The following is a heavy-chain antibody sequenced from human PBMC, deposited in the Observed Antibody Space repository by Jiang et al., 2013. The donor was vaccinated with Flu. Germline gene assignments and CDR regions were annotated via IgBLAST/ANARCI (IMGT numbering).Heavy chain of an antibody. J-gene: IGHJ3*01. CDR3: ARFRSAFDV. D-gene: IGHD3-10*01. V-gene: IGHV4-59*01. CDR1: GGSIGIYY. Sequence: GLVKPSETLSLTCTVSGGSIGIYYWSWIRQSPGKGLEWIGHIYYSGSTNYNPPPESRVTISVDTSKTQFSLKLTSVTAADTAIYYCARFRSAFDVWGQGTMVTVSS. CDR2: IYYSGST.